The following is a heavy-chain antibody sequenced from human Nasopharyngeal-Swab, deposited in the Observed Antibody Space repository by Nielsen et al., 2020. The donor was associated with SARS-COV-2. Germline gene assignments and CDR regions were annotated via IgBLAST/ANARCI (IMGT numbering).Heavy chain of an antibody. Sequence: GESLKISCAASGFTFSSYSMNWVRQAPGKGLEWVSSISSSSYIYYADSVKGRFTISRDNAKNSLYLQMNSLRAEDTAVYYCARDGGSSDAFDIWGQGTMVTVSS. CDR2: ISSSSYI. V-gene: IGHV3-21*01. CDR3: ARDGGSSDAFDI. D-gene: IGHD2-2*01. CDR1: GFTFSSYS. J-gene: IGHJ3*02.